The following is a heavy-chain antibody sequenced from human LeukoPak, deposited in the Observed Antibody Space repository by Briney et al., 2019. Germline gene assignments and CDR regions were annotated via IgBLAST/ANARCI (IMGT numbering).Heavy chain of an antibody. D-gene: IGHD4-11*01. CDR3: ATDSYDYT. J-gene: IGHJ4*02. Sequence: GGSLRLSCATSGFSFSNAWMNWVRQAPGKGLEWVGRIRSNSDGGTIDYAASVKDRFTLSRDDSKDTLYLQLNSLQTADTAVYYCATDSYDYTRGQGTLVTVSS. CDR1: GFSFSNAW. V-gene: IGHV3-15*07. CDR2: IRSNSDGGTI.